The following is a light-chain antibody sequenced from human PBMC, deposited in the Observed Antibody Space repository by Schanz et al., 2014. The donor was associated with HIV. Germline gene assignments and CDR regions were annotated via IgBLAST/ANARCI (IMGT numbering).Light chain of an antibody. V-gene: IGKV3D-15*01. J-gene: IGKJ4*01. CDR2: GAS. CDR3: QQSYSTPLT. CDR1: QSVSNN. Sequence: DIVMTQSPAALSVSPGERATLSCRASQSVSNNLAWYQQKPGQAPRLLIYGASTRATGIPARFSGSGSGTDFTLTISSLEPEDFATYYCQQSYSTPLTFGGGTKVEIK.